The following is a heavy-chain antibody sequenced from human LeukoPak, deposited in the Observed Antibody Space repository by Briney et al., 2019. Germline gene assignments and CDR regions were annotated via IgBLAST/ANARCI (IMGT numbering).Heavy chain of an antibody. CDR3: AREDCSGTSCSEYV. CDR2: IYYSGST. Sequence: SETLSLTCTVSGGSVNSGSYYWNWIRQPPGKGLEWIGYIYYSGSTNYNPSLKSRVTISVDTSKNQFSLKLSFVTAADTAVYYCAREDCSGTSCSEYVWGQGTTVTVSS. D-gene: IGHD2-2*01. V-gene: IGHV4-61*01. CDR1: GGSVNSGSYY. J-gene: IGHJ6*02.